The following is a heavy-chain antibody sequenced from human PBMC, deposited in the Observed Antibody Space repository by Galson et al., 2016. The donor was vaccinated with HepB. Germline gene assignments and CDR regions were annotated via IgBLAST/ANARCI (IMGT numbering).Heavy chain of an antibody. CDR3: AGVGSVTIDAFDI. CDR2: ITSSSSYL. V-gene: IGHV3-21*01. J-gene: IGHJ3*02. Sequence: SLRLSCAASGITFSDAWVNWVRQAPGKGLEWVSSITSSSSYLYYGDSVKGRFTISRDNGKKSVYLQMNSRRAEDTAVYYCAGVGSVTIDAFDIWGQGTMVTVSA. D-gene: IGHD4-17*01. CDR1: GITFSDAW.